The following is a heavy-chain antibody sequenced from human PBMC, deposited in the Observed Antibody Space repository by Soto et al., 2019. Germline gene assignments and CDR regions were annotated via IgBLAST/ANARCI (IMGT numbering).Heavy chain of an antibody. Sequence: SETLSLTCTVSGGSVSSGNYYWSWTRQPPGKGLEWIGYIYYAGTTTYNPSLKSRVTISLDTSKNQFSLKLDSVTAADTAVYYCARLGGYYQALDSWGQGTLVTAPQ. V-gene: IGHV4-61*01. J-gene: IGHJ4*02. D-gene: IGHD3-22*01. CDR1: GGSVSSGNYY. CDR3: ARLGGYYQALDS. CDR2: IYYAGTT.